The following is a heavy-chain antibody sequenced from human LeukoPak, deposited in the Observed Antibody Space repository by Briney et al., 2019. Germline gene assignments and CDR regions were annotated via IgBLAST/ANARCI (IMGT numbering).Heavy chain of an antibody. CDR2: IYFSGST. D-gene: IGHD3-9*01. CDR1: GGSFSGYY. Sequence: SETLSLTCSVYGGSFSGYYWSWIRQPPGKGLEWLGYIYFSGSTKYNPSLENRITISVDRSKSQFYLTLRSVTAADTAVYFCARDLNHGFNYYYYGLEVWGQGTTVTVSS. J-gene: IGHJ6*02. V-gene: IGHV4-59*01. CDR3: ARDLNHGFNYYYYGLEV.